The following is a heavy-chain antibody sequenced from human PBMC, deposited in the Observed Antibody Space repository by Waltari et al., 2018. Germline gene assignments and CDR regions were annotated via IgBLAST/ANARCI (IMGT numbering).Heavy chain of an antibody. CDR3: ARGIAAAVD. CDR1: GFTFSSYS. D-gene: IGHD6-13*01. Sequence: EVQLVESGGGLVKPGGSLRLSCAASGFTFSSYSMNWVRQAPGKGLEWVSSISSSSSYIYYADSGKGRFTISRDNAKNSLYLQRNSLRAADTAVYYCARGIAAAVDWGQGTLVTVSS. V-gene: IGHV3-21*01. CDR2: ISSSSSYI. J-gene: IGHJ4*02.